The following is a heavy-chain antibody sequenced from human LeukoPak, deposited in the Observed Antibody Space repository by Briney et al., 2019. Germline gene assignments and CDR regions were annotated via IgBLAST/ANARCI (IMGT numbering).Heavy chain of an antibody. D-gene: IGHD2-2*01. Sequence: GGSLRLSCAASGFTVSSTYMAWVRQAPGKGLEWVSVIYRGGDTYYADSVKGRFTSSRDNSKNTVYLQMNSLRAEDTAMYYCARGYCSSTNCPWNFDYWGQGTLVTVSS. CDR1: GFTVSSTY. CDR3: ARGYCSSTNCPWNFDY. J-gene: IGHJ4*02. CDR2: IYRGGDT. V-gene: IGHV3-53*01.